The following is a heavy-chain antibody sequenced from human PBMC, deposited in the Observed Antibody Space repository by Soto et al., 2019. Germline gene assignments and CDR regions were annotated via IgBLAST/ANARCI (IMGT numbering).Heavy chain of an antibody. Sequence: EVQLLESGGNLVQPGGSLRLSCAASGFTFSRHAMSWVRQAPGEGLEWVSTLDAGDTTYYADSVKDRFTISRDNARNTLSLQMNSLRVEDTAVYYCAKDPRAYSTHMGYFSDHWGQGTLVTVSS. CDR2: LDAGDTT. V-gene: IGHV3-23*01. D-gene: IGHD6-13*01. CDR3: AKDPRAYSTHMGYFSDH. CDR1: GFTFSRHA. J-gene: IGHJ4*02.